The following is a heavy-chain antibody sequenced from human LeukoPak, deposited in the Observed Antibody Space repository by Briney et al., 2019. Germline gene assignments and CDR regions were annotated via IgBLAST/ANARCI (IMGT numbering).Heavy chain of an antibody. Sequence: PGRSLRLSCAASGFTFSSYAMHWVRQAPGKGLEWVAVISYDGSNKYYADSVKGRFTISRANSKNTLYLQMNSLRAEDTSVYYCAREGRHFSGSYYGGFDYWGQGTLVTVAS. CDR3: AREGRHFSGSYYGGFDY. V-gene: IGHV3-30*01. J-gene: IGHJ4*02. D-gene: IGHD1-26*01. CDR2: ISYDGSNK. CDR1: GFTFSSYA.